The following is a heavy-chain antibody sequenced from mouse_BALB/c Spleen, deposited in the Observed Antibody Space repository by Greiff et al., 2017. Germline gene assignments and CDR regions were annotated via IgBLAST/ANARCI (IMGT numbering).Heavy chain of an antibody. V-gene: IGHV14-1*02. CDR1: GFNIKDYY. D-gene: IGHD1-2*01. J-gene: IGHJ3*01. CDR2: IDPENGNT. Sequence: EVQLQQSGAELVRPGALVKLSCKASGFNIKDYYMHWVKQRPEQGLEWIGWIDPENGNTIYDPKVQGKASITADTSSNTAYLQLSSLTSEDTAVYSCAILFITSSPFAYWGQGTLVTVSA. CDR3: AILFITSSPFAY.